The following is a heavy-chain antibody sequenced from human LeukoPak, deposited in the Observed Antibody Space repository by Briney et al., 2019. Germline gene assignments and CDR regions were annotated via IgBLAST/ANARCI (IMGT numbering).Heavy chain of an antibody. J-gene: IGHJ3*02. Sequence: ASVKVSCKASGYTFSSYGISWVRQAPGQGLEWMGWISAYNGNTNYAQKLQGRVTMTTDTSTSTAYMELSRLRSDDTAVYYCARSQSYDAFDIWGQGTMVTVSS. CDR1: GYTFSSYG. CDR3: ARSQSYDAFDI. CDR2: ISAYNGNT. V-gene: IGHV1-18*01.